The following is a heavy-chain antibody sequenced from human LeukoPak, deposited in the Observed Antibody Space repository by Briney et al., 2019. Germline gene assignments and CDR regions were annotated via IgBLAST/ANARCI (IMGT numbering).Heavy chain of an antibody. Sequence: PGGSLRLSCAASGFTFSSFAMSWVRQAPGKGREWVSAISGSGGSTSYADSVKGRFTISRDNSKNTLYLQMNSMRAEDTAVYYCAKDRTVTTPLKWFDPWGQGTLVTVSS. V-gene: IGHV3-23*01. J-gene: IGHJ5*02. CDR2: ISGSGGST. CDR3: AKDRTVTTPLKWFDP. CDR1: GFTFSSFA. D-gene: IGHD4-17*01.